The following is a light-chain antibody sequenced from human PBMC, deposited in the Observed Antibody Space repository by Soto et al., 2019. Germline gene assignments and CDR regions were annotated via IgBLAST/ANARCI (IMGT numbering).Light chain of an antibody. Sequence: EIVLTQSPGTLSLSPGERATLSCRASQSVSNRYLAWYQQKPGQAPRLLIYGASSRATAIPDRFSGSGSGTDFTLTISRLEPEDFAVYYCQQYGSSPYTFGGGTKVEIK. V-gene: IGKV3-20*01. CDR3: QQYGSSPYT. CDR1: QSVSNRY. J-gene: IGKJ4*01. CDR2: GAS.